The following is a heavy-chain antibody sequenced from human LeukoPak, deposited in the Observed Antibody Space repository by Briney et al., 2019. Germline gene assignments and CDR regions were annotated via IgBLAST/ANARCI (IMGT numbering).Heavy chain of an antibody. J-gene: IGHJ4*02. V-gene: IGHV1-24*01. CDR1: GYTLTELS. CDR3: ATDQEYSGYDSLGY. Sequence: ASVKVSCKVSGYTLTELSMHWVRQAPGKGLEWMGGFDPEDGETIYAQKFQGRVTMTEDTSTDTAYMELSSLRSEDTAVYYCATDQEYSGYDSLGYWGQGTLVTVSS. D-gene: IGHD5-12*01. CDR2: FDPEDGET.